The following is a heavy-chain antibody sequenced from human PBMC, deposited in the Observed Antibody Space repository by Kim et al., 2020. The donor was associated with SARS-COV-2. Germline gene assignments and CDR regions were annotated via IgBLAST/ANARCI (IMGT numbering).Heavy chain of an antibody. D-gene: IGHD3-22*01. Sequence: LKRRVTISVDTSKNQFSLKLSSVTAADTAVYYCARSSSGYYDYYYYGMDVWGQGTTVTVSS. V-gene: IGHV4-39*01. CDR3: ARSSSGYYDYYYYGMDV. J-gene: IGHJ6*02.